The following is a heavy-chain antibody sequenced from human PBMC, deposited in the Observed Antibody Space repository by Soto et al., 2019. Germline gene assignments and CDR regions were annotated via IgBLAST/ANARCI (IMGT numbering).Heavy chain of an antibody. CDR3: ARDITVMVRGVMWDYYYYYGMDV. V-gene: IGHV3-30-3*01. CDR1: GFTFSSYA. Sequence: QVQLVESGGGVVQPGRSLRLSCAASGFTFSSYAMHWVRQAPGKGLEWVAVISYDGSNKYYADSVKGRFTISRDNSKNTLYLQMNSLRAEDTAVYYCARDITVMVRGVMWDYYYYYGMDVWGQGTTVTVSS. J-gene: IGHJ6*02. CDR2: ISYDGSNK. D-gene: IGHD3-10*01.